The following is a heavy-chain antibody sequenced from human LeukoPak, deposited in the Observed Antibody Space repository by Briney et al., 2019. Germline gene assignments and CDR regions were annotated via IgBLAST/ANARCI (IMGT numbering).Heavy chain of an antibody. CDR3: ARDGDPEYYYDSSGYRGGFDY. CDR2: IYSGGST. J-gene: IGHJ4*02. CDR1: GFTVSSNY. Sequence: GGSLRLSCAASGFTVSSNYMSWVRQAPGKGLEWVSVIYSGGSTYYADSVKGRFTISRDNSKNTLYLQMNSLRAEDTAVYYCARDGDPEYYYDSSGYRGGFDYWGQGTLVTVSS. D-gene: IGHD3-22*01. V-gene: IGHV3-66*02.